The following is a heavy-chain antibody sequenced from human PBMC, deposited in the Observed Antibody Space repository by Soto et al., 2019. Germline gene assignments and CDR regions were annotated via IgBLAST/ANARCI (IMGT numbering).Heavy chain of an antibody. CDR2: ISAGNGNT. J-gene: IGHJ6*03. CDR1: GYIFTSYG. V-gene: IGHV1-18*01. CDR3: ARPSITGTTRNYYYYYYMDV. D-gene: IGHD4-4*01. Sequence: ASVKVSCKASGYIFTSYGISWVRQAPGQGLEWMGWISAGNGNTNYAQKLQGRVTMTTDTSTSTAYMGLSSLRSEDTAVYYCARPSITGTTRNYYYYYYMDVWGKGTTVTVAS.